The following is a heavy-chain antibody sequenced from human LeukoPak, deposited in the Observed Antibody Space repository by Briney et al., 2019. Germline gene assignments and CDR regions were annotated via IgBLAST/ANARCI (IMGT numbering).Heavy chain of an antibody. J-gene: IGHJ4*02. Sequence: SGGSLRLSCAASGFTFDDYVMSWVRQAPGKGLEWVSGINWNGGGTSYADSVKGRFTISRDNAKNSLSLQMDSLRAEDTALYYCARDVNYYDSSGYYSSFDYWGQGTLVTVSS. CDR2: INWNGGGT. CDR3: ARDVNYYDSSGYYSSFDY. D-gene: IGHD3-22*01. V-gene: IGHV3-20*04. CDR1: GFTFDDYV.